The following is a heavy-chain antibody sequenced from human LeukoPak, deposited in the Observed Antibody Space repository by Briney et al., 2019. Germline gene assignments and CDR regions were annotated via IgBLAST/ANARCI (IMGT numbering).Heavy chain of an antibody. Sequence: SETLSLTCTVSGGSISSYYWSWIRQPPGKRLEWIGHIYYSGSTNYNPSLKSRVTISVDTSKNQFSLKLSSVTAADTAVYYCASRSSIWSGNQDTFDSWGQGTLVTVSS. J-gene: IGHJ4*02. V-gene: IGHV4-59*01. CDR3: ASRSSIWSGNQDTFDS. D-gene: IGHD3-3*01. CDR1: GGSISSYY. CDR2: IYYSGST.